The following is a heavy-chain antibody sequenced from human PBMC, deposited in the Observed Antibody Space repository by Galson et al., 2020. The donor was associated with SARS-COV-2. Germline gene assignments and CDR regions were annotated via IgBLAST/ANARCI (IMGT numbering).Heavy chain of an antibody. D-gene: IGHD3-3*01. Sequence: GESLKISCKGSGYSFTSYWIGWVPQMPGKGLEWMWIIYPGDSDTRDSPSFQGQVTISADKSISTAYLQWSSLKASDTAMYYCARLPVFGVVIMLDFWGQGTLVTVSS. V-gene: IGHV5-51*01. CDR3: ARLPVFGVVIMLDF. CDR1: GYSFTSYW. J-gene: IGHJ4*02. CDR2: IYPGDSDT.